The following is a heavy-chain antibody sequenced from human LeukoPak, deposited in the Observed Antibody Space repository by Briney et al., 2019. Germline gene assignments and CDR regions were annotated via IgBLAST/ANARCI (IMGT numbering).Heavy chain of an antibody. Sequence: GGSLRLSCAASGFTFSSYAMHWVRQAPGKGLEWVAVISYDGSNKYYADSVKGRFTISRDNSKNTLYLQMNSLRAEDTAVYYCAKGYDSSGCYDYWGQGTLVTVSS. CDR3: AKGYDSSGCYDY. CDR2: ISYDGSNK. D-gene: IGHD3-22*01. V-gene: IGHV3-30-3*01. J-gene: IGHJ4*02. CDR1: GFTFSSYA.